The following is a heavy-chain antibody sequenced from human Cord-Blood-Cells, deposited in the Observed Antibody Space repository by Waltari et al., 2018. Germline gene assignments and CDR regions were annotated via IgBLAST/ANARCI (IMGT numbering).Heavy chain of an antibody. CDR2: IIPCFGTA. J-gene: IGHJ3*02. Sequence: QVQLVQSGAEVKKHGSSVKVSCKASGGTFSSYAISWVRQDAGQGLEWMGEIIPCFGTATCAQKFQGRVTITAVESTCTAYMVLSSLRSEDTAVYYCARVSYGSVSYYAFDIWGQGTMVTVSS. CDR3: ARVSYGSVSYYAFDI. V-gene: IGHV1-69*12. CDR1: GGTFSSYA. D-gene: IGHD3-10*01.